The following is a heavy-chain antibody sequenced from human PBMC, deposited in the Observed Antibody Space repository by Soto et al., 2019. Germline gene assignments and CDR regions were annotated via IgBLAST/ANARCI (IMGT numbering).Heavy chain of an antibody. CDR2: IVVGSGNT. CDR1: GFTFTSSA. V-gene: IGHV1-58*01. D-gene: IGHD3-3*01. J-gene: IGHJ4*02. CDR3: AAPTYYDFWSGYYPPFDY. Sequence: SVKVSCKASGFTFTSSAVQWVRQARGQRLEWIGWIVVGSGNTNYAQKFQERVTITRDMSTSTAYMELSSLRSEDTAAYYCAAPTYYDFWSGYYPPFDYWGQGTLVTVSS.